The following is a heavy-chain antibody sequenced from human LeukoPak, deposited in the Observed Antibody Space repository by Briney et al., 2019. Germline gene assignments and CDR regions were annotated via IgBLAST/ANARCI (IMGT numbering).Heavy chain of an antibody. Sequence: GGSLRLSCAASVVTLSNYAMCWVREALEEGLEYVSAISSNGGSTYYADSVRGRFTTSRDNSKNTLFLQMGSLRVEDTAMYYCAKDFRACYYSGLDVWGQGTTVTVSS. V-gene: IGHV3-64*02. J-gene: IGHJ6*02. CDR3: AKDFRACYYSGLDV. CDR1: VVTLSNYA. CDR2: ISSNGGST.